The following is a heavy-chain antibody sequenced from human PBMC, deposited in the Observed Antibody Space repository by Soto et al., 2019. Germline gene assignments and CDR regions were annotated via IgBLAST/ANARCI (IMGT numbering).Heavy chain of an antibody. J-gene: IGHJ3*02. V-gene: IGHV1-2*04. CDR3: ARVDPRAGDAFDI. CDR1: GYTFTGYY. Sequence: ASVKVSCKASGYTFTGYYMHWVRQAPGQGLEWMGWINPNSGGTNYAQKFQGWVTMTRDTSISTAYMELSRLRSDDTAVYYCARVDPRAGDAFDIWGQGTMVTVSS. CDR2: INPNSGGT.